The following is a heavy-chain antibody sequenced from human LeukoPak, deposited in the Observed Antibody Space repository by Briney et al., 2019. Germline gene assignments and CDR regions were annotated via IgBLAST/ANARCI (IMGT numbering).Heavy chain of an antibody. CDR2: ISGSGDNT. J-gene: IGHJ4*02. Sequence: GGSLRLSCAASGFTFCTYAMTWVRQAPGKGLEWVSGISGSGDNTLYTDSVKGLFTISRDNSKSTLFLQMNSLRAEDTAVYYCAKRDCSDSSTYRPLIDCWGQGTLVTVSS. D-gene: IGHD3-22*01. CDR3: AKRDCSDSSTYRPLIDC. V-gene: IGHV3-23*01. CDR1: GFTFCTYA.